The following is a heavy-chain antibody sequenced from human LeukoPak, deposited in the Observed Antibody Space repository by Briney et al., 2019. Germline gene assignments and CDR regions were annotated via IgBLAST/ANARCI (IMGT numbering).Heavy chain of an antibody. D-gene: IGHD2-15*01. CDR1: GFTFHNYV. CDR2: ISGSGGST. Sequence: PGGSLRLSCAASGFTFHNYVMSWVRQAPGKGLEWVSLISGSGGSTYYADSVKGRFTISRDNSKNTLYLQMNSLRAEDTAVHYCAKPSSPIVVVVAAGFDYWGQGTLVTVSS. J-gene: IGHJ4*02. V-gene: IGHV3-23*01. CDR3: AKPSSPIVVVVAAGFDY.